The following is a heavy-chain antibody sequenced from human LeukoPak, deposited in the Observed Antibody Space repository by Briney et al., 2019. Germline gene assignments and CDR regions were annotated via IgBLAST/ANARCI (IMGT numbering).Heavy chain of an antibody. CDR3: ARLGGLVGETEDY. D-gene: IGHD1-26*01. V-gene: IGHV1-2*02. CDR1: GYTFTCYY. CDR2: INPNSGGT. J-gene: IGHJ4*02. Sequence: ASVKVSCKASGYTFTCYYMHWVRQAPGQGLEWMGWINPNSGGTNYAQKFQGRVTMTRDTSISTAYMELSRLRSDDTVVYYCARLGGLVGETEDYWGQGTLVTVSS.